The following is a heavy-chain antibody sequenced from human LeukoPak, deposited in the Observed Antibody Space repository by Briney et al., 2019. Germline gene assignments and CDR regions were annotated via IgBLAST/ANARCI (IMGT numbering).Heavy chain of an antibody. D-gene: IGHD4-17*01. V-gene: IGHV4-38-2*02. CDR1: GYSISSGYY. CDR2: IYHSGST. CDR3: ARGYGDYDY. Sequence: PSETLSLTCTVSGYSISSGYYWGWIRQPPGKGLEWIGSIYHSGSTNYNPSLKSRVTISVDTSKNQFSLKLSSVTAADTAVYYCARGYGDYDYWGQGTLVTVSS. J-gene: IGHJ4*02.